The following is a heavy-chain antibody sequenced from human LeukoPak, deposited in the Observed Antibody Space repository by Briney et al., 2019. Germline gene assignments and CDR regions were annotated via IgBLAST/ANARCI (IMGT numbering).Heavy chain of an antibody. CDR2: IYDSETT. Sequence: SETLSLTCTVSGGSISSSYWSWIRQPPGKGLEWIASIYDSETTKYNPSLRSRATMSSGTSKNQFSLKLSSVTAADTAVYYCARQAYSSGWYTAAYWGQGTLVTVSS. CDR3: ARQAYSSGWYTAAY. V-gene: IGHV4-59*08. CDR1: GGSISSSY. D-gene: IGHD6-19*01. J-gene: IGHJ4*02.